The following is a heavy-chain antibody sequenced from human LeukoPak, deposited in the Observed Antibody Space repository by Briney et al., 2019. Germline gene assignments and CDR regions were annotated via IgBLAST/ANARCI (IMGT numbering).Heavy chain of an antibody. CDR3: AKDYDFWSGYYYGPLDY. V-gene: IGHV3-30*02. Sequence: PGGSLRLSCAASGFTFSSYGMHWVRQAPGKGLEWVAFIRYDGSNKYYADSVKGRFTISRDNSKNTLYLQMNSLRAEDTAVYYCAKDYDFWSGYYYGPLDYWGQGTLSPSPQ. CDR1: GFTFSSYG. CDR2: IRYDGSNK. D-gene: IGHD3-3*01. J-gene: IGHJ4*02.